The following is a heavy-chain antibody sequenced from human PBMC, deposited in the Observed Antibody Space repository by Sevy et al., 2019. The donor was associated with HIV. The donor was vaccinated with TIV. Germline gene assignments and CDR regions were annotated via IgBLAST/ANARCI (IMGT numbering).Heavy chain of an antibody. CDR3: TTGKHANIAVAGTYFDY. CDR1: GFTFSNAW. J-gene: IGHJ4*02. Sequence: GGSLRLSCAASGFTFSNAWMSWVRQAPGKGLEWVGRIKSKTDGGTTDYAAPVKGRFTISRDDSKNTLYLQMNSLKTEDTALYYCTTGKHANIAVAGTYFDYWGQGTLVTVSS. V-gene: IGHV3-15*01. CDR2: IKSKTDGGTT. D-gene: IGHD6-19*01.